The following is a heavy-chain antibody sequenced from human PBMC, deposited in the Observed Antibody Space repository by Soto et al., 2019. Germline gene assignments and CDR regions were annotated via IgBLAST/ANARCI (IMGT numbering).Heavy chain of an antibody. Sequence: RASVKVSGKASGYTFTGYYMHWVRQAPGQGLEWMGWINPNSGGTNYAQKFRGRVTMNRDTSISTAYMELSRLRSDDTAVYYCAIGLTTVTAANFDYWGQGTLVTVSS. CDR3: AIGLTTVTAANFDY. V-gene: IGHV1-2*02. CDR2: INPNSGGT. J-gene: IGHJ4*02. CDR1: GYTFTGYY. D-gene: IGHD4-17*01.